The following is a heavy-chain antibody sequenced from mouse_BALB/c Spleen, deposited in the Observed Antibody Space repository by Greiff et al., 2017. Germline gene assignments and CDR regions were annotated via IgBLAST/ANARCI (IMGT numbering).Heavy chain of an antibody. Sequence: EVMLVESGGDLVKPGGSLKLSCAASGFTFSSFGMHWVRQAPEKGLEWVAYISSGSSTIYYADTVKGRFTISRDNPKNTLFLQMTSLRSEDTAMYYCASQLGRAMDYWGQGTSVTVSS. CDR2: ISSGSSTI. J-gene: IGHJ4*01. CDR3: ASQLGRAMDY. D-gene: IGHD4-1*02. CDR1: GFTFSSFG. V-gene: IGHV5-17*02.